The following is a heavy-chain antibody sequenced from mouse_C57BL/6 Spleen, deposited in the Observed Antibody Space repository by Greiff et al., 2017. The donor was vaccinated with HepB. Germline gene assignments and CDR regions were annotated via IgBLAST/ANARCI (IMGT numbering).Heavy chain of an antibody. J-gene: IGHJ2*01. CDR2: ISYDGSN. Sequence: EVQLQQSGPGLVKPSQSLSLTCSVTGYSITSGYYWNWIRQFPGNKLEWMGYISYDGSNNYNPSLKNRIAITRDTSKNQFFLKLNSVTTEDTATYYCARGRDYYGSSIDYWGQGTTLTVSS. D-gene: IGHD1-1*01. V-gene: IGHV3-6*01. CDR1: GYSITSGYY. CDR3: ARGRDYYGSSIDY.